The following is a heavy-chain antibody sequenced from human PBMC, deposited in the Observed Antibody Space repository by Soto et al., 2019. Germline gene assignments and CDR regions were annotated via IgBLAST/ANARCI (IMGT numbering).Heavy chain of an antibody. V-gene: IGHV4-59*01. CDR2: VYFSGST. J-gene: IGHJ5*02. CDR3: GRKDFWNSLDP. D-gene: IGHD3-3*01. CDR1: GDSTSGYY. Sequence: SVTLSLTCTISGDSTSGYYWSWIRQPPGKGLEWIGYVYFSGSTNNNPSLKSRVTISLDTSKKQFSLKLSSVTAADTAVYYCGRKDFWNSLDPWGQGTLVTVSS.